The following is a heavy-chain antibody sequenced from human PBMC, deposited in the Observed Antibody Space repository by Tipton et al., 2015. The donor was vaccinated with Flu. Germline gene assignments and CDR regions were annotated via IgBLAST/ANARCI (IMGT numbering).Heavy chain of an antibody. J-gene: IGHJ5*02. CDR2: IYYSGST. Sequence: TLSLTCTVSGGSISRSSYYWGWIRQPPGKGLEWIGSIYYSGSTQYNPSLKSRVTISVDTSKNQFSLKLSSVTAADTPVYYCARDPPTRNWFDPWGQGTLVTVSS. V-gene: IGHV4-39*07. CDR1: GGSISRSSYY. CDR3: ARDPPTRNWFDP. D-gene: IGHD5-12*01.